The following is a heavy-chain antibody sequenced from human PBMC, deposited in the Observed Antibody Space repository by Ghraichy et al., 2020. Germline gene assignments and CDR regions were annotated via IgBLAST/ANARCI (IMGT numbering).Heavy chain of an antibody. D-gene: IGHD5-12*01. CDR3: ARRRYSTEFDF. Sequence: SETLSLTCVVSGGSISDSSWSWVRQPPGKGLDYIGYIHFSGTTNYNPSLKGRVTISTDTSKNQVSLKLSSVTAADTAVYYCARRRYSTEFDFWGQGTLVTVSS. J-gene: IGHJ4*02. CDR1: GGSISDSS. CDR2: IHFSGTT. V-gene: IGHV4-59*12.